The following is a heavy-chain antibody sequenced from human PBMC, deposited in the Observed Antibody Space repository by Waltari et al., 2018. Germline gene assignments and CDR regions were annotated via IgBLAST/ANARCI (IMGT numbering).Heavy chain of an antibody. D-gene: IGHD2-15*01. CDR2: IYYSGST. CDR3: ARANCSGGSCYRPYYYYYYMDV. J-gene: IGHJ6*03. Sequence: QVQLQESGPGLVKPSQTLSLTCTVSGGSISSGDYYWSWIRQPPGKGLEWIGYIYYSGSTYYNPSLKSRVTISVDTSKNQFSLKLSSVTAADTAVYYCARANCSGGSCYRPYYYYYYMDVWGKGTTVTVSS. V-gene: IGHV4-30-4*08. CDR1: GGSISSGDYY.